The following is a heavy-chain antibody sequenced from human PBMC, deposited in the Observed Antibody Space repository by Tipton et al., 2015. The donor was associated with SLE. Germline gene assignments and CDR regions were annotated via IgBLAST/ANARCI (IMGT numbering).Heavy chain of an antibody. CDR3: ARGLKGGATLPYYFDY. D-gene: IGHD1-26*01. J-gene: IGHJ4*02. CDR2: IKQDGSEK. V-gene: IGHV3-7*01. CDR1: GFTFSSYW. Sequence: SLRLSCAASGFTFSSYWMSWVRQAPGKGLEWVANIKQDGSEKYYVDSVKGRFTISRDNAKNSLYLQMNSLRAEDTAVYYCARGLKGGATLPYYFDYWGQGTLVTVSS.